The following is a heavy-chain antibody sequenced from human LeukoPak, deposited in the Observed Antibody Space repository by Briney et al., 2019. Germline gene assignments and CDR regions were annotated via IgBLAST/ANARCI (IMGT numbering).Heavy chain of an antibody. Sequence: PGGSLRLSCAASGFTFNSYEMSWVRQAPGKGLDWISYITNNGGTIYYAASVRGQFTISRDDAKNSLYLQLNSLRAEDTAVYYCVRKGNFDYWGQGTLVTVSS. J-gene: IGHJ4*02. CDR1: GFTFNSYE. CDR2: ITNNGGTI. CDR3: VRKGNFDY. V-gene: IGHV3-48*03.